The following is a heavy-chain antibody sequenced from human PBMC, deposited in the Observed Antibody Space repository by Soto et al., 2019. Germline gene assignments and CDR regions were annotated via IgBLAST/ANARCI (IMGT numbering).Heavy chain of an antibody. Sequence: GGSLRLSCAASGFTFSSYWMHWVRQAPGKGLVWVSRINSDGSSTSYADSVKGRFTISRDNAKNTLYLQMNSLRAEDTAVYYCARDFGYCSGGSCYDWFDPWGQGTLVTVSS. CDR1: GFTFSSYW. V-gene: IGHV3-74*01. D-gene: IGHD2-15*01. J-gene: IGHJ5*02. CDR3: ARDFGYCSGGSCYDWFDP. CDR2: INSDGSST.